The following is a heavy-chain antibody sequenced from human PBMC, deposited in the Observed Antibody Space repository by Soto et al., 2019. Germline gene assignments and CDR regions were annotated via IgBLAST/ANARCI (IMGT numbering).Heavy chain of an antibody. CDR2: INAGNGNT. CDR1: GYTFTSYA. Sequence: EASVKVSCKASGYTFTSYAMHWVRQAPGQRLEWMGWINAGNGNTKYSQKFQGRVTITRDTSASTAYMELSSLRSEDTAVYYCAREIMITFGGVIGTLGYWGQGTLVTVSS. V-gene: IGHV1-3*01. D-gene: IGHD3-16*02. J-gene: IGHJ4*02. CDR3: AREIMITFGGVIGTLGY.